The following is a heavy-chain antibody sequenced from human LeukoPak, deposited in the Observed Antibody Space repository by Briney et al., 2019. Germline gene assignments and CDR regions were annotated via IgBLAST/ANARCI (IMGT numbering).Heavy chain of an antibody. CDR1: GYTFTNYA. D-gene: IGHD2-2*01. Sequence: EASVKVSCKASGYTFTNYAISWVRQAPGQGLEWMGWISPYNGDTNYAQKLQGRVTMTTDTSTSTAFMELRSLRSEDTAVYYCATRYCSSTSCSFDFDYWGQGTLVTVSS. J-gene: IGHJ4*02. CDR3: ATRYCSSTSCSFDFDY. CDR2: ISPYNGDT. V-gene: IGHV1-18*01.